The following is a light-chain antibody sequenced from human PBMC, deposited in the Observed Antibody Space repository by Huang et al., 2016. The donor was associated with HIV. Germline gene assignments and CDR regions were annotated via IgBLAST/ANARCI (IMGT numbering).Light chain of an antibody. CDR2: GAS. CDR1: QGVSSN. CDR3: QQYDNWPPWS. Sequence: IVMTQSPATVSVSPGERVTLSCRASQGVSSNLAWYQQKPGQAPRLLVYGASTRATGIPARFTGSGFGTEFTLTISSLQSEDSAIYYCQQYDNWPPWSFGQGTKVEIK. V-gene: IGKV3-15*01. J-gene: IGKJ1*01.